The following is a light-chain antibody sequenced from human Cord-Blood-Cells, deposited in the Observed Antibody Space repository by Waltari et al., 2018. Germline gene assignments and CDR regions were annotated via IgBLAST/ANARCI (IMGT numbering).Light chain of an antibody. CDR2: DAS. Sequence: DIQMTQSPSTLSASVGDRVTITCRASQSISSWLAWYQQKPGKAPKLLIYDASSLEIGVPSRFSDSGSGTEFTLTISSLQPDDFATYYCQQYNSYPMYTFGQGTKLEIK. CDR3: QQYNSYPMYT. V-gene: IGKV1-5*01. CDR1: QSISSW. J-gene: IGKJ2*01.